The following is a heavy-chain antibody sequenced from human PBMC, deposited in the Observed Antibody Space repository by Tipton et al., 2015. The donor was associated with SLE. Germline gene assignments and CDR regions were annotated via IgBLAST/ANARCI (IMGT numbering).Heavy chain of an antibody. V-gene: IGHV4-34*01. CDR1: GGSFSGYY. CDR2: INHIGST. J-gene: IGHJ3*02. D-gene: IGHD5-18*01. CDR3: AKPRGGYSNAFDI. Sequence: TLSLTCAVYGGSFSGYYWSWIRQPPGKGLEWIGEINHIGSTNYNPSLKSRATISVDTSKNQFSMKLSSVTAADTAVYYCAKPRGGYSNAFDIWGQGTMVTVSS.